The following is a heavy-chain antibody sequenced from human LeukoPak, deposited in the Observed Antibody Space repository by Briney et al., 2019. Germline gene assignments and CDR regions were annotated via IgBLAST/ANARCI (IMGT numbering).Heavy chain of an antibody. CDR3: AKVGGDIVVVPASGFQH. V-gene: IGHV3-30*02. CDR1: GFTFSSYG. CDR2: IRYDGSNK. J-gene: IGHJ1*01. Sequence: GGSLSLSCAASGFTFSSYGMHWVRQAPGKGLEWVAFIRYDGSNKYYADSVKGRFTISRDNSKNTLYLQMNSLRAEDTAVYYCAKVGGDIVVVPASGFQHWGQGTLVTVSS. D-gene: IGHD2-2*01.